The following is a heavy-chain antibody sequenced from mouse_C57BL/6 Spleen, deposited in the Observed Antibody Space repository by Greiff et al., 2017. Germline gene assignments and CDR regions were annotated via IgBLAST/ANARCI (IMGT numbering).Heavy chain of an antibody. CDR3: AREGDGYDDFDY. J-gene: IGHJ2*01. Sequence: VQLQQSGPELVKPGASVKISCKASGYTFTDYYMNWVKQSHGKSLEWIGDINPNNGGTSYNQKFKGKATLTVDKSSSTAYMELRSLTSEDSAVYYCAREGDGYDDFDYWGQGTTLTVSS. CDR1: GYTFTDYY. V-gene: IGHV1-26*01. D-gene: IGHD2-2*01. CDR2: INPNNGGT.